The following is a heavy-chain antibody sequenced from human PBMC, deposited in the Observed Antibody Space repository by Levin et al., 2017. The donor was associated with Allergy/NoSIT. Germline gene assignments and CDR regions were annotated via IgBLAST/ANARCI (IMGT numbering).Heavy chain of an antibody. V-gene: IGHV3-23*01. CDR2: ISGSGGST. D-gene: IGHD5-18*01. CDR3: AKLLSQEFGESGWFKYSYGLEYFDY. CDR1: GFTFSSYA. Sequence: GESLKISCAASGFTFSSYAMSWVRQAPGKGLEWVSAISGSGGSTYYADSVKGRFTISRDNSKNTLYLQMNSLRAEDTAVYYCAKLLSQEFGESGWFKYSYGLEYFDYWGQGTLVTVSS. J-gene: IGHJ4*02.